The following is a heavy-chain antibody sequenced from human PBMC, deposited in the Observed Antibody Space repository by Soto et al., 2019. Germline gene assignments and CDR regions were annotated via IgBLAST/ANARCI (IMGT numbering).Heavy chain of an antibody. V-gene: IGHV3-13*05. D-gene: IGHD2-2*02. CDR2: IGAARDP. J-gene: IGHJ6*02. CDR1: GLTFSSYS. CDR3: ARAYTGRLPRRADYYYAMDV. Sequence: RRLSCAVSGLTFSSYSMSWVRQGPGKGLEWVSAIGAARDPYYLGSVKGRFTISRENAKNSVYLQMNDLRAGDSAVYYCARAYTGRLPRRADYYYAMDVWGQGTTVTVSS.